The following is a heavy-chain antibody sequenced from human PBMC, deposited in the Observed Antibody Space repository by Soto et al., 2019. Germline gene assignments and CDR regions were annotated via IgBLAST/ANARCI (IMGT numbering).Heavy chain of an antibody. CDR2: IYYSGST. V-gene: IGHV4-59*01. D-gene: IGHD3-3*01. CDR3: ARDRAYYDFWSGYYTNYYYGMDV. CDR1: GGSISSYY. Sequence: SETLSLTCSVSGGSISSYYWSWIRQPPGKGLEWIGYIYYSGSTNYNPSLKSRVTISVDTSKNQFSLKLSSVTAADTAVYYCARDRAYYDFWSGYYTNYYYGMDVWGQGTTVTVSS. J-gene: IGHJ6*02.